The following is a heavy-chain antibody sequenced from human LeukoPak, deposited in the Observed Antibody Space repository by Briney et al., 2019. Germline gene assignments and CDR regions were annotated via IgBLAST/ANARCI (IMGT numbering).Heavy chain of an antibody. CDR3: ARVAIGDYFDY. Sequence: PGGSLRLSCAATGFTASSNYMSWVRQAPGKGLELVSVIYSGGSTYYADSVKGRFTISRDNSKNTLYLQMNSLRAEDTAVYYCARVAIGDYFDYWGQGTLVTVSS. CDR1: GFTASSNY. D-gene: IGHD3-10*01. V-gene: IGHV3-53*01. CDR2: IYSGGST. J-gene: IGHJ4*02.